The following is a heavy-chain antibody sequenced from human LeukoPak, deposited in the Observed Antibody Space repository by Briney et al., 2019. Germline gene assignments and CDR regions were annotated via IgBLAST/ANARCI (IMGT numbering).Heavy chain of an antibody. V-gene: IGHV3-15*01. J-gene: IGHJ4*02. Sequence: GGSLRLSCAASGFTFSNAWMSWFRNAKGKGMEWIGRIKSKTDGGTTDYAAPVKGRFTISRDDTKNTLYLQVNSLKTEDTAVYYCTTDRPGYYARFDYWGQGTLVTVSS. D-gene: IGHD3-3*01. CDR2: IKSKTDGGTT. CDR1: GFTFSNAW. CDR3: TTDRPGYYARFDY.